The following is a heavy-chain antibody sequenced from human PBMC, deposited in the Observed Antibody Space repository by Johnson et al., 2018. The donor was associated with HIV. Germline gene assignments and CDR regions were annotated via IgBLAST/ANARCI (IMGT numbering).Heavy chain of an antibody. V-gene: IGHV3-30-3*01. Sequence: QVQLVESGGGVVQPGRSLRLSCAASGFTFSSYGIHWVRQAPGKGLEWVAVISYDGSNKYYADSVKGRFTISRDNSKNTLYLQMSSLRAEDTALYYCARERAVTTKGYDEDAFDIWGQGTMVTVSS. J-gene: IGHJ3*02. D-gene: IGHD4-17*01. CDR3: ARERAVTTKGYDEDAFDI. CDR1: GFTFSSYG. CDR2: ISYDGSNK.